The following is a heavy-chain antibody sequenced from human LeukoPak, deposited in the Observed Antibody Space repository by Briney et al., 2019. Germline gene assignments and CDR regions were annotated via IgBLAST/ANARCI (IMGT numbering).Heavy chain of an antibody. D-gene: IGHD2-15*01. CDR1: GYTFTSYD. Sequence: ASVKVSCKASGYTFTSYDINWVRQATGQGLEWMGWMNPNSGNTGYAQKFQGRVTMTRNTSISTAYVELSSLRSEDTAVYYCARGLRRWSTFDYWGQGTLVTVSS. CDR2: MNPNSGNT. V-gene: IGHV1-8*01. J-gene: IGHJ4*02. CDR3: ARGLRRWSTFDY.